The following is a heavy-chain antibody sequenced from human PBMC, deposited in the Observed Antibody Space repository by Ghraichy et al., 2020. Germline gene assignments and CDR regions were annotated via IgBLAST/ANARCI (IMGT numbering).Heavy chain of an antibody. CDR2: IYYSGST. CDR1: GGSISSGGYY. D-gene: IGHD6-13*01. CDR3: ARGMSIPGSTWARSGGGFDS. V-gene: IGHV4-31*03. J-gene: IGHJ4*02. Sequence: LRLSCTVSGGSISSGGYYWNWIRQHPGKGLEWIGYIYYSGSTFYNPSLKSRVTISVDTSKNKFSLKLSSVTAADTAVYYCARGMSIPGSTWARSGGGFDSWGQGTLVTVSS.